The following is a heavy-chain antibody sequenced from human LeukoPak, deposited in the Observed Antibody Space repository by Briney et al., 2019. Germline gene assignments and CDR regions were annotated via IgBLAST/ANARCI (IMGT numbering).Heavy chain of an antibody. D-gene: IGHD1-26*01. Sequence: GGSLRLSGAASGFTFSDYYMSWIRQAPGKGLEWVSYISSSSSYTNYADSVKGRFTISRDNAKNSLYLQMNSLRAEDTAVYYWARARGGSYYEDYYYGMDVWGQGTTVTVSS. CDR1: GFTFSDYY. CDR2: ISSSSSYT. V-gene: IGHV3-11*05. J-gene: IGHJ6*02. CDR3: ARARGGSYYEDYYYGMDV.